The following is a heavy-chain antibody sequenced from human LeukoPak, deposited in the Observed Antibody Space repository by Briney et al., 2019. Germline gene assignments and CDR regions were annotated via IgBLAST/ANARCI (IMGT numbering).Heavy chain of an antibody. CDR3: ARDRLTTVTTFHFDY. D-gene: IGHD4-17*01. CDR1: GFTFSKYG. V-gene: IGHV3-33*01. Sequence: GESLRLSCAASGFTFSKYGMHWVRQAPGKGLEWVALIWYDGQNKYYADSVRGRFTISRDNSKNTLYLQMSSLRAEDTAMYYCARDRLTTVTTFHFDYWGQGTLVTVSS. CDR2: IWYDGQNK. J-gene: IGHJ4*02.